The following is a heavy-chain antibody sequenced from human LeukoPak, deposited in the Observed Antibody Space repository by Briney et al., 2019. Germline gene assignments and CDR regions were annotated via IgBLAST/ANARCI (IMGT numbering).Heavy chain of an antibody. Sequence: NPSETLSLTCTVSGGSISSGSYYWSWIRQPPGKGLEWIGYMFYSGSSNYNPSLKSRVTISVDTSNSEFSLRLTSVTAADTAVYYCAPWPPGDFQYPDSWGQGALITVSS. CDR1: GGSISSGSYY. V-gene: IGHV4-61*01. D-gene: IGHD3-10*01. CDR2: MFYSGSS. CDR3: APWPPGDFQYPDS. J-gene: IGHJ4*02.